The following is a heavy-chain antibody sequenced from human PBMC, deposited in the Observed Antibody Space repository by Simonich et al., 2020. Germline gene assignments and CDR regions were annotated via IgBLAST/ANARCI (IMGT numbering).Heavy chain of an antibody. V-gene: IGHV3-21*01. CDR3: AGGVYCSSTSCSTYYYYGMDV. J-gene: IGHJ6*02. CDR2: ISSSSSYI. CDR1: GFTFSSYS. D-gene: IGHD2-2*01. Sequence: EVQLVESGGGLVKPGGSLRLSCAASGFTFSSYSMNWVRQAPGKGLEWVSSISSSSSYIYYADSVKGRFTISRDKAKNPLYLQMNSLRAEDTAVYYCAGGVYCSSTSCSTYYYYGMDVWGQGTTVTVSS.